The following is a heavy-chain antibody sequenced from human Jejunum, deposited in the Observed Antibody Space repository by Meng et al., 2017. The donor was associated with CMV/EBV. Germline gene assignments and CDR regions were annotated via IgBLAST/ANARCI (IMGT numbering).Heavy chain of an antibody. J-gene: IGHJ4*02. CDR1: GGSISSSSHY. CDR3: ARSPSITPFDY. D-gene: IGHD1-14*01. V-gene: IGHV4-39*01. CDR2: DYYSGST. Sequence: CTVAGGSISSSSHYWGWIRQPPGKGLEWIGTDYYSGSTYYNPSLKSRLTISVDTSKNQFSLKMRSVTAADTAVYYCARSPSITPFDYWGQGILVTVSS.